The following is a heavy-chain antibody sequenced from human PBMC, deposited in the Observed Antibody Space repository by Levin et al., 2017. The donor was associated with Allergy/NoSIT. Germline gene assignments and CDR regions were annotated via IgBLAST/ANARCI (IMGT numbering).Heavy chain of an antibody. D-gene: IGHD6-13*01. J-gene: IGHJ2*01. CDR1: GGSISSSSYY. CDR2: IYYSGST. CDR3: ARHQVTADSSSGYWYFDR. V-gene: IGHV4-39*01. Sequence: SETLSLTCTVSGGSISSSSYYWGWIRQPPGKGLEWIGSIYYSGSTYYNPSLKSRVTISVDTSKNQFSLKLSSVTAADTAVYYCARHQVTADSSSGYWYFDRWGRGTLVTVSS.